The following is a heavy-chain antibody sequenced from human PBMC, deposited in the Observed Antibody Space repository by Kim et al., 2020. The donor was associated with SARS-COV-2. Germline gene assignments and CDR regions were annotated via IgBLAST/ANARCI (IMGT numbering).Heavy chain of an antibody. D-gene: IGHD6-6*01. V-gene: IGHV1-2*06. CDR1: GYTFTGYY. Sequence: ASVKVSCKASGYTFTGYYMHWVRQAPGQGLEWMGRINPNSGGTNYAQKFQGRVTMTRDTSISTAYMELSRLRSDDTAVYYCSYSSSLNWFDPWGQGTLVTVSS. J-gene: IGHJ5*02. CDR3: SYSSSLNWFDP. CDR2: INPNSGGT.